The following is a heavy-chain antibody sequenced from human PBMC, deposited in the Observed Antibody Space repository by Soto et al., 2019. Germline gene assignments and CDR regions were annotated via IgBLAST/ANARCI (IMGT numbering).Heavy chain of an antibody. CDR2: INPSSGRT. D-gene: IGHD3-10*01. CDR3: ARYTSITMVRGVITSYYYYGMDV. Sequence: ASVKVSCKASGYPFTSYSMHWVRQAPGQGLEWMGIINPSSGRTSYAQNFQGGVTMTSDTSTSIVDMELSSLRSEDTAVYYCARYTSITMVRGVITSYYYYGMDVWGQGTTVTVSS. V-gene: IGHV1-46*01. CDR1: GYPFTSYS. J-gene: IGHJ6*02.